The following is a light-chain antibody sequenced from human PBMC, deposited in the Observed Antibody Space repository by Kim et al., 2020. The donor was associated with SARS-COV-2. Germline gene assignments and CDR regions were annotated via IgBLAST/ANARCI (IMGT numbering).Light chain of an antibody. CDR2: YDS. Sequence: APGETARLTCGGNNIENRRVHWYQQKSGQAPLMVMYYDSDRPSGIPDRFSGSNSGDTATLTITRVEAGDEADYYCQVWDSSGDPWVFGGGSKLTVL. CDR1: NIENRR. CDR3: QVWDSSGDPWV. J-gene: IGLJ3*02. V-gene: IGLV3-21*04.